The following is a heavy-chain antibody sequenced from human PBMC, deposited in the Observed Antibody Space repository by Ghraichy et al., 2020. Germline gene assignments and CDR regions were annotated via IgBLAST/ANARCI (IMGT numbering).Heavy chain of an antibody. CDR2: INADGTTT. CDR3: ARGAQSPYY. D-gene: IGHD1-26*01. V-gene: IGHV3-74*03. Sequence: GGSLRLSCAGSGFTFNTFWMHWVRQVPGKGLVWVLRINADGTTTYADSVKGRFTISRDNAKNTLYLEMNSLRDEDTAVYYCARGAQSPYYWGQGTLVTVSS. CDR1: GFTFNTFW. J-gene: IGHJ4*02.